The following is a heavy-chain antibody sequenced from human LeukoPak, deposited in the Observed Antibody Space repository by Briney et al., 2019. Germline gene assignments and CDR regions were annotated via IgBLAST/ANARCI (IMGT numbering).Heavy chain of an antibody. V-gene: IGHV1-18*01. D-gene: IGHD3-9*01. CDR2: ISSYNHNT. CDR3: ARVKYDSLTGYYFHFDY. Sequence: ASVKVSCKASGYTFTSYAISWVRQAPGQGLEWMGWISSYNHNTNYAQKLQGRVTLTTDTSTSTAYMELRSLRSDDTAVYYCARVKYDSLTGYYFHFDYWGQGTLVTVSS. J-gene: IGHJ4*02. CDR1: GYTFTSYA.